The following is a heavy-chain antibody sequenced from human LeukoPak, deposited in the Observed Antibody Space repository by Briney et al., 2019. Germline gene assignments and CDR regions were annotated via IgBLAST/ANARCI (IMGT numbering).Heavy chain of an antibody. J-gene: IGHJ6*03. CDR1: AFTVGSID. V-gene: IGHV3-13*01. CDR2: IGTATDT. Sequence: GGSLSRSGSASAFTVGSIDMGWVRQPTGQGLEWVSTIGTATDTYYLGSVEGRFTLSRDNAKNSLYLQINSLTAGDTAVYYCARGPPRGKYYYMDVWGKGTTVTVSS. CDR3: ARGPPRGKYYYMDV. D-gene: IGHD1-1*01.